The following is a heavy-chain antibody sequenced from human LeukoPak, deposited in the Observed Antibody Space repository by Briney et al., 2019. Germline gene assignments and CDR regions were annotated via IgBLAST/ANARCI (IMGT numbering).Heavy chain of an antibody. J-gene: IGHJ4*02. CDR3: ARVGDKTRQIDY. D-gene: IGHD3-16*01. V-gene: IGHV4-34*01. CDR1: GGSFSGYY. CDR2: INHSGST. Sequence: SETLSLTCAVYGGSFSGYYWSWIRQPPGKGLEWIGEINHSGSTNYNPSLKSRVTISVDTSKNQFSLKLSSVTAADTAVYYCARVGDKTRQIDYWGQGTLVTVSS.